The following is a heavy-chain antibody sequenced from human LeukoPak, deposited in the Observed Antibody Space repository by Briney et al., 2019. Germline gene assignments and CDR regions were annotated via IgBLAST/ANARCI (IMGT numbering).Heavy chain of an antibody. CDR1: GYTFTNYD. CDR3: ARVRDSNYDREYYYYYYGMDV. Sequence: ASVKVSCKASGYTFTNYDINWVRQATGQGLEWMGWMNPNSGNTGSAQKFQGRVTITADKSTSTAYMELSSLRSEDTAVYYCARVRDSNYDREYYYYYYGMDVWGQGTTVTVSS. J-gene: IGHJ6*02. V-gene: IGHV1-8*01. D-gene: IGHD4-4*01. CDR2: MNPNSGNT.